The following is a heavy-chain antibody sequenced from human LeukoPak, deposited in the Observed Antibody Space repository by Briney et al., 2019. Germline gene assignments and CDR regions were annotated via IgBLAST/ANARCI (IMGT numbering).Heavy chain of an antibody. D-gene: IGHD3-10*01. V-gene: IGHV3-23*01. CDR3: AKSPGYYGSGSYND. CDR2: ISGSGGST. CDR1: GFKFDDYG. J-gene: IGHJ4*02. Sequence: PGGSLRLSCTASGFKFDDYGMTWVRQAPGKGLEWVSAISGSGGSTYYADSVKGRFTIFRDNSKNTLYLQMNSLRAEDTAVYYCAKSPGYYGSGSYNDWGQGTLVTVSS.